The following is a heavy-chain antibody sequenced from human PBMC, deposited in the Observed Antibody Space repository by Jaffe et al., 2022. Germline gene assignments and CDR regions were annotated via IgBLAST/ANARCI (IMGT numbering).Heavy chain of an antibody. J-gene: IGHJ4*02. Sequence: EVQLVETGGGLIQPGGSLRLSCAASGFTVSSNYMSWVRQAPGKGLEWVSVIYSGGSTYYADSVKGRFTISRDNSKNTLYLQMNSLRAEDTAVYYCARGEGGYCSGGSCYSGDFDYWGQGTLVTVSS. CDR1: GFTVSSNY. D-gene: IGHD2-15*01. CDR2: IYSGGST. CDR3: ARGEGGYCSGGSCYSGDFDY. V-gene: IGHV3-53*02.